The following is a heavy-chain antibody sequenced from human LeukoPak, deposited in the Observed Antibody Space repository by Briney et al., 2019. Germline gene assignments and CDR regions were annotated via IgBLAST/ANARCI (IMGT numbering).Heavy chain of an antibody. CDR3: VRDLTIVGVAQVHH. CDR2: ISTNSGTI. D-gene: IGHD1-26*01. Sequence: GGSLRLSCAASGFTFSIYTMNWVRQAPGKGLEWISYISTNSGTIWYADSVKGRFSISRDNAKNSLFLHVNSLRAEDTAVYYCVRDLTIVGVAQVHHWGQGTLVTVSS. J-gene: IGHJ5*02. V-gene: IGHV3-48*01. CDR1: GFTFSIYT.